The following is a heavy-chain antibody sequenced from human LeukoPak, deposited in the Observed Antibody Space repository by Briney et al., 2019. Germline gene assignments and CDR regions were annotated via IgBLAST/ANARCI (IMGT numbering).Heavy chain of an antibody. CDR2: IYHSGST. Sequence: PSETLFLTCTVSGGSISSGGYYWSWIRQPPGKGLEWIGYIYHSGSTYYNPSLKSRVTISVDRSKNQFSLKLSSVTAADTAVYYCARGDCSSTSCSDSDAFDIWGQGTMVTVSS. CDR3: ARGDCSSTSCSDSDAFDI. CDR1: GGSISSGGYY. V-gene: IGHV4-30-2*01. D-gene: IGHD2-2*01. J-gene: IGHJ3*02.